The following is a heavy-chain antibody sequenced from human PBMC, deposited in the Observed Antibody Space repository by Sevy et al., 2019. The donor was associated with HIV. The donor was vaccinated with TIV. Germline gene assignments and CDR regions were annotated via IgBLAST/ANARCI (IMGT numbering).Heavy chain of an antibody. D-gene: IGHD3-16*01. CDR3: ARDDPVMNAFDI. CDR2: IYYSGSS. Sequence: LETLSLTCTVSGGSVNSGDYYWSWIRQPPGKGLEWLGYIYYSGSSNYNPSLKSRVTISLDTSKNQFSLKMSSVTTADTAVYYCARDDPVMNAFDIWGQGTMVTVSS. J-gene: IGHJ3*02. CDR1: GGSVNSGDYY. V-gene: IGHV4-61*08.